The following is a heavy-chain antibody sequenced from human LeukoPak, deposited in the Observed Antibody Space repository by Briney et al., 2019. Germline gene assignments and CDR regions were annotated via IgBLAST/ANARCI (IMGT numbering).Heavy chain of an antibody. CDR3: ARDLRYSTGWW. CDR1: GFTFSDYE. V-gene: IGHV3-48*03. CDR2: ISTGGRTI. J-gene: IGHJ4*02. Sequence: GGSLRLSCAASGFTFSDYEMNWVRQAPGKGLEWLSYISTGGRTIKYADSVKGRFTISRDNAKNSLYLQMNSLRAEDTAVYYCARDLRYSTGWWGGQGTLVTVSS. D-gene: IGHD6-19*01.